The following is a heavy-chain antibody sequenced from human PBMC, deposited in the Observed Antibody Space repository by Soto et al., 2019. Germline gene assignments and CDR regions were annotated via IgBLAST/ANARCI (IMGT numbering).Heavy chain of an antibody. V-gene: IGHV3-48*02. Sequence: PGGSLRLSCTASGFTFNNYDMSWVRQAPGKGLEWVSYISSSITTVYYADSVKGRFTISRDNAQNSLYLQMNSLRNEDTAVYYCARDRRSAEFSLGYWGQGALVTVSS. CDR2: ISSSITTV. J-gene: IGHJ4*02. D-gene: IGHD3-10*01. CDR1: GFTFNNYD. CDR3: ARDRRSAEFSLGY.